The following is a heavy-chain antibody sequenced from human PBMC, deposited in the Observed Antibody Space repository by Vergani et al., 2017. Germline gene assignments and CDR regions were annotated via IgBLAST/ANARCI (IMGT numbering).Heavy chain of an antibody. CDR3: ARGDYGIMTGYRY. CDR1: GYTFSNYY. CDR2: INPSGGHT. D-gene: IGHD3-9*01. V-gene: IGHV1-46*03. J-gene: IGHJ4*02. Sequence: QVQVVQSGAEVKKSGASVKVSCKTSGYTFSNYYMHLVRQAPGQGLEWMGIINPSGGHTNYAQKFQGRVTMTRDTSTSTVYMELSSLRSEDTAIDYGARGDYGIMTGYRYWVQGTLVTVSA.